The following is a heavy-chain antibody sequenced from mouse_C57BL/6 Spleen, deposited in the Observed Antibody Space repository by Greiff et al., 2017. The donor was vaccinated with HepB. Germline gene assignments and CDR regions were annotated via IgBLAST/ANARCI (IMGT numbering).Heavy chain of an antibody. J-gene: IGHJ3*01. CDR2: ISYDGSN. Sequence: EVKLVESGPGLVKPSQSLSLTCSVTGYSITSGYYWNWIRQFPGNKLEWMGYISYDGSNNYNPSLKNRISITRDTSKNQFFLKLNSVTTEDTATYYCARDYDYAWFAYWGQGTLVTVSA. CDR1: GYSITSGYY. D-gene: IGHD2-4*01. V-gene: IGHV3-6*01. CDR3: ARDYDYAWFAY.